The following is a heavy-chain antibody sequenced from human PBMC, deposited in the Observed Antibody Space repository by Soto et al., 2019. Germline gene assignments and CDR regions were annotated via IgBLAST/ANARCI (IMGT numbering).Heavy chain of an antibody. D-gene: IGHD1-7*01. CDR1: GFSVRSNS. Sequence: PGGALRVPDGASGFSVRSNSMGWCRQAPGKGLEWVSSISSSGSFMNYADSVKGRFTISRDNAKNSLYLQMSSLKDEDTAVYYCVRDPPTGTTLDWVDSGGHGTLVTVSS. CDR3: VRDPPTGTTLDWVDS. CDR2: ISSSGSFM. J-gene: IGHJ5*01. V-gene: IGHV3-21*01.